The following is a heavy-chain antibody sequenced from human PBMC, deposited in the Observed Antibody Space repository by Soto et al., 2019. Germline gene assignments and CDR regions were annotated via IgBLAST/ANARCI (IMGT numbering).Heavy chain of an antibody. CDR1: GYTFTGYY. J-gene: IGHJ4*02. V-gene: IGHV1-2*04. D-gene: IGHD6-13*01. CDR3: APAVGRDGSSWYRGGYDH. Sequence: ASVKVSCKASGYTFTGYYIHWVRQAPGQGLEWMGWINPDTGGTDSKEKFKGWVTMTRDTSLTTAYMELSSLKSDDTAVYYCAPAVGRDGSSWYRGGYDHWGQGTLVTVSS. CDR2: INPDTGGT.